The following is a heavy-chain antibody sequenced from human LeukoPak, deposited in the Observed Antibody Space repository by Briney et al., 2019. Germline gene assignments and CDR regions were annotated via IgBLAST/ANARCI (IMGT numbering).Heavy chain of an antibody. CDR2: IKPKTDGETT. D-gene: IGHD2-21*01. J-gene: IGHJ4*02. V-gene: IGHV3-15*01. CDR3: ITPLPYSAQ. Sequence: PGGSLRLSCAAAGFTFSSHTMRWVRQAPGKGLEWVGRIKPKTDGETTEYAAPVKDRFSISRDDSKSMMYLQMNSLKTEDTAVYYCITPLPYSAQGGQGTLVTVSS. CDR1: GFTFSSHT.